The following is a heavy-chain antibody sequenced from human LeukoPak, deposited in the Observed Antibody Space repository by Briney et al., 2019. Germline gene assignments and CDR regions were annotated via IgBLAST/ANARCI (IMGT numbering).Heavy chain of an antibody. Sequence: GGSLRLSCAASGFTFSSYEMNWVRQAPGKGLEWVSYISSSGSTIYYADSVKGRFTISRDNAKNSLYLQMNSLRAEDTAVYYCARESRDGYAFYFDYWGQGTLVTVS. V-gene: IGHV3-48*03. CDR2: ISSSGSTI. CDR3: ARESRDGYAFYFDY. CDR1: GFTFSSYE. J-gene: IGHJ4*02. D-gene: IGHD5-24*01.